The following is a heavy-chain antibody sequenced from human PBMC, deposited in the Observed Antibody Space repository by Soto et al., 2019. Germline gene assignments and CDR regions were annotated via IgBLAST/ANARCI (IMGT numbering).Heavy chain of an antibody. J-gene: IGHJ4*02. CDR3: ARDFSAGTTDY. CDR1: GFTFSDYF. CDR2: ISGTSVYT. Sequence: QVQLVESGGGLVNPGGSLRLSCAASGFTFSDYFMSWIRQAPGKGLEWVSYISGTSVYTHYAESVRGRFTISRDKAKKSLYLQMNDLRVEDTATYFCARDFSAGTTDYWGQGILVSVSS. D-gene: IGHD1-7*01. V-gene: IGHV3-11*05.